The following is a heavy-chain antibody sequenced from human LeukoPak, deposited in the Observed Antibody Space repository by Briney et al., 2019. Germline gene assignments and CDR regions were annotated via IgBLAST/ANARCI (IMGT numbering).Heavy chain of an antibody. V-gene: IGHV4-59*01. J-gene: IGHJ4*02. CDR2: IYYSGST. CDR3: ARGSSGSYLFDY. D-gene: IGHD1-26*01. CDR1: GGSISSYY. Sequence: PSETLSLTCTVSGGSISSYYWSWIRQPPGKGLEWIGYIYYSGSTNYNPSLKSRVTISVDTSKNQFSLKLSSVTAADTAVYYCARGSSGSYLFDYWGQGTLVTVSS.